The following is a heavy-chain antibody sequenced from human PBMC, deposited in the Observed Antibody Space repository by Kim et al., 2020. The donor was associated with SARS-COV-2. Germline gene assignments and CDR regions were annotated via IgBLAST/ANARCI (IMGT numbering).Heavy chain of an antibody. CDR3: AKDIRGYSSSWYLGNRKYYYYYGMDV. J-gene: IGHJ6*02. V-gene: IGHV3-9*01. Sequence: GGSLRLSCAASGFTFDDYAMHWVRQAPGKGLEWVSGISWNSGSIGYADSVKGRFTISRDNAKNSLYLQMNSLRAEDTALYYCAKDIRGYSSSWYLGNRKYYYYYGMDVWGQGTTVTVSS. CDR1: GFTFDDYA. D-gene: IGHD6-13*01. CDR2: ISWNSGSI.